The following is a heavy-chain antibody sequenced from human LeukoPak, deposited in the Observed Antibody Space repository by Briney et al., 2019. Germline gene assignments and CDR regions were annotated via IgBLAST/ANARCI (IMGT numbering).Heavy chain of an antibody. Sequence: GASVKFSCKASGYTFINYYMHWVRQAPGQGLEWMGIINPSGGSTSYAQKFQGRVTMTRDTSTSTVYMELSSLRAEDTAVYFLARVGSNPEYYYDSSAFSSGGYYFDYWDQGTLVTASS. CDR1: GYTFINYY. D-gene: IGHD3-22*01. V-gene: IGHV1-46*01. CDR3: ARVGSNPEYYYDSSAFSSGGYYFDY. J-gene: IGHJ4*02. CDR2: INPSGGST.